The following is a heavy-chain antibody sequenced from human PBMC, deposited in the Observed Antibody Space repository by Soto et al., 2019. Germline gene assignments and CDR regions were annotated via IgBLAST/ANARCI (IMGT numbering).Heavy chain of an antibody. CDR2: ISSSGSTI. CDR1: GFTFSDYY. CDR3: AKNSGYDYNYYYYMDV. J-gene: IGHJ6*03. Sequence: PGGSLILSCAASGFTFSDYYMSWIRQAPGKGLEWVSYISSSGSTIYYADSVKGRFTISRDNAKNSLYLQMNSLRAEDTAVYYGAKNSGYDYNYYYYMDVWGKGTTVTVSS. V-gene: IGHV3-11*01. D-gene: IGHD5-12*01.